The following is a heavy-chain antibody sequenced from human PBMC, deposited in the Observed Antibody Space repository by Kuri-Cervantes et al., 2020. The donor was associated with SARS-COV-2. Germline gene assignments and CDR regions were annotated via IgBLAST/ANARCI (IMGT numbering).Heavy chain of an antibody. CDR3: ASVVSEGYNWNYVWFDP. CDR1: GFTFSSYA. V-gene: IGHV3-30*01. D-gene: IGHD1-7*01. Sequence: GGSLRLSCAASGFTFSSYAMHWVRQAPGKGLEWVAVISYDGSNKYYADSVKGRFTISRDNSKNTLYLQMNSLRAEDTAVYYCASVVSEGYNWNYVWFDPWGQGTRVTVYS. J-gene: IGHJ5*02. CDR2: ISYDGSNK.